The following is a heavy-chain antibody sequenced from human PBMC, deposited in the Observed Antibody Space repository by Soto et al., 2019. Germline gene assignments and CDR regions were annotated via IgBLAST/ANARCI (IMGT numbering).Heavy chain of an antibody. D-gene: IGHD5-12*01. J-gene: IGHJ4*02. V-gene: IGHV3-33*01. CDR3: ARDHSGYYFDY. CDR2: IWYDGSNK. Sequence: GGALRLSCAASGFTFSNYSLHWVRQTPGKGLEWVAVIWYDGSNKYYGDSVKGRFAISRDDSRNTLYLQMNSLRAEDTAVYYCARDHSGYYFDYWGQGTLVTVSS. CDR1: GFTFSNYS.